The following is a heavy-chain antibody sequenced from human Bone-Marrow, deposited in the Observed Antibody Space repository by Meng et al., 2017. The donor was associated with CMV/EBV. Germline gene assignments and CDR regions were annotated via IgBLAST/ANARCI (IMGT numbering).Heavy chain of an antibody. J-gene: IGHJ4*02. V-gene: IGHV3-30*04. CDR2: ISYDGSNK. CDR1: GFTFSSYA. CDR3: ARTRVRFLEWPPKDY. D-gene: IGHD3-3*01. Sequence: GESLKISCAASGFTFSSYAMHWVRQAPGKGLEWVAVISYDGSNKYYADSVKGRFTISRDNSKNTLYLQMNSLRAEDTAVYYCARTRVRFLEWPPKDYWGQGTLVTVSS.